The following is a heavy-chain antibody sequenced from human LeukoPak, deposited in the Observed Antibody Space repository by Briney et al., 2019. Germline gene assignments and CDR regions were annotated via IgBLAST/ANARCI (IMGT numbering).Heavy chain of an antibody. D-gene: IGHD4-23*01. CDR1: GFTFDDYA. CDR3: VKDRGSTAVTDGFDI. CDR2: IGWNSGSI. Sequence: GGSLRLSCAASGFTFDDYAMHWVRQAPGKGLEWVSGIGWNSGSIGYADSVKGRLTISRDNAKNSLYLQMNSLRAEDTALYYCVKDRGSTAVTDGFDIWGQGTMVSVSS. J-gene: IGHJ3*02. V-gene: IGHV3-9*01.